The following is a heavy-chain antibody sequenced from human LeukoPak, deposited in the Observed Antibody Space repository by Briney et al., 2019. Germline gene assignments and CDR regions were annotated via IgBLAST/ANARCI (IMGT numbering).Heavy chain of an antibody. CDR3: ARDWVTVTESWFDP. CDR2: INAGNGNT. V-gene: IGHV1-3*01. D-gene: IGHD4-17*01. Sequence: ASVKVSCKASGYTFTSYAMHWVRQAPGQRLEWMGWINAGNGNTKYSQKFQGRVTITRDTSASTAYMELSSLRSEDTAVYYCARDWVTVTESWFDPWGQGTLVTVSS. CDR1: GYTFTSYA. J-gene: IGHJ5*02.